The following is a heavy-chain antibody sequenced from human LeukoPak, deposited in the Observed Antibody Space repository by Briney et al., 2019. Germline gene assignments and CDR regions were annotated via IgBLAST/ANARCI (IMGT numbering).Heavy chain of an antibody. CDR3: ARLVRPYTAMIVVFSDGAFDI. V-gene: IGHV4-61*02. CDR2: IYTSGST. D-gene: IGHD3-22*01. Sequence: SETLSLTCTVSGGSISSGSYYWSWIRQPAGKGLEWIGRIYTSGSTNYNPSLKSRVTISVDTSKNQFSLKLSSVTAADTAVYYCARLVRPYTAMIVVFSDGAFDIWGQGTMVTVSS. J-gene: IGHJ3*02. CDR1: GGSISSGSYY.